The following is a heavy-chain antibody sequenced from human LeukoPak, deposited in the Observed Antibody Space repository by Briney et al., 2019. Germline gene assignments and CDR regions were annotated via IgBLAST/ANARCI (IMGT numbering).Heavy chain of an antibody. V-gene: IGHV3-30*18. CDR3: AKDKSSGYIDY. D-gene: IGHD3-22*01. CDR1: GFTFSSYG. J-gene: IGHJ4*02. CDR2: ISYDGSNK. Sequence: PGGSLRLSCAASGFTFSSYGMHWVRQAPGKGLEWVAVISYDGSNKYYADSVKGRFTISRDNSKNTLYLQMNSPRAEDTAVYYCAKDKSSGYIDYWGQGTLVTVSS.